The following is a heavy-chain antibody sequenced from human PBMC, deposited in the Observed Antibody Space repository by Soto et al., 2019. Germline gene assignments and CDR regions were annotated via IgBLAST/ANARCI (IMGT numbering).Heavy chain of an antibody. CDR2: ISDSGTGT. CDR3: ANDHTVVIRDAFDI. Sequence: EVQILESGGGLVQPGGSLRLSCAASGFTFSSYAKYWVRQAPGKGLAWVSGISDSGTGTYYADSVKGRFTISRDNSKNTVYLQLKSLRAEDTAVYYCANDHTVVIRDAFDIWGQGTMVNVSS. D-gene: IGHD3-22*01. J-gene: IGHJ3*02. V-gene: IGHV3-23*01. CDR1: GFTFSSYA.